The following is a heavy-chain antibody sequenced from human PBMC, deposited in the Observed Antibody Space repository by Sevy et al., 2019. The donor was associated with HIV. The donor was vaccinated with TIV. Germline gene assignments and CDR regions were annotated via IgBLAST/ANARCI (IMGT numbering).Heavy chain of an antibody. CDR1: GFIFSGYG. V-gene: IGHV3-30*18. CDR2: ISFDGNKK. Sequence: GGSRRLSCAASGFIFSGYGMHWVRQAPGRGLEGVSFISFDGNKKYYAEFVKGRFTTSKETSKNTLFLEMNNLGAEEPAVYLCAKEERGFYEAKTGYYADGPSVDYWGQGTLVTVSS. J-gene: IGHJ4*01. D-gene: IGHD3-9*01. CDR3: AKEERGFYEAKTGYYADGPSVDY.